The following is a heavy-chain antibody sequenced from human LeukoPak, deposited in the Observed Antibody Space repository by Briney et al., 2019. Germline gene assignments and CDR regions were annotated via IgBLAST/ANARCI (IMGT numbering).Heavy chain of an antibody. CDR2: IKEDGSTT. Sequence: GGSLRLSCSGSGFTFRNYPMSWVRQAPGKGLEWVANIKEDGSTTYYVDSVKGRFTISRDNAKTSLYLQMDSLRVDDTAVYFCARVNAWGYFGPWGQGALVTVSS. J-gene: IGHJ5*02. CDR1: GFTFRNYP. D-gene: IGHD3-16*01. V-gene: IGHV3-7*01. CDR3: ARVNAWGYFGP.